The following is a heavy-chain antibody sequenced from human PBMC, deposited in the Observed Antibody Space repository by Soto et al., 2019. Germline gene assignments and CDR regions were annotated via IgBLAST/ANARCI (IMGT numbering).Heavy chain of an antibody. V-gene: IGHV4-30-4*01. CDR2: LYFHGGT. D-gene: IGHD6-13*01. CDR1: GGPINSPDYY. CDR3: AKGLSKYSSWYAPHTWFDA. Sequence: QVQLQESGPGLVKPSQTLSLTCNVSGGPINSPDYYWTWFRQSPGKGLEWIGYLYFHGGTQSNLSLRTPISMSLDTSKKLFSLKMRSLTGADTAVYYCAKGLSKYSSWYAPHTWFDAWGQGDLVTVSS. J-gene: IGHJ5*02.